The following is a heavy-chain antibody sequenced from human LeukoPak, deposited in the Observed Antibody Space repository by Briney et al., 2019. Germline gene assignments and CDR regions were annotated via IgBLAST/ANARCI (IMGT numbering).Heavy chain of an antibody. CDR1: GFTFSNYN. CDR3: ARLYCDFATSDY. D-gene: IGHD4-17*01. J-gene: IGHJ4*02. CDR2: ISSSSSYL. Sequence: PGGSLRLSCAASGFTFSNYNMNWGRQAPGKGLEWVSSISSSSSYLFFADSVKGRFTISRDNAKNSLYLQMNSLRAEDTAVYYCARLYCDFATSDYWGQGTLVTVSS. V-gene: IGHV3-21*01.